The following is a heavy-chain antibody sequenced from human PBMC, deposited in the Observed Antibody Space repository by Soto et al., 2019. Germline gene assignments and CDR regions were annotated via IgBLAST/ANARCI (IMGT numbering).Heavy chain of an antibody. V-gene: IGHV3-66*01. CDR2: IYSGGST. D-gene: IGHD3-16*01. CDR3: ARDPWAADY. Sequence: VQLVESGGGLVQPGGPLRLSCAASGFTVSTKYMSWVRQAPGKGLEWVSVIYSGGSTFYADSVRGRFTISRDNSKNTVNLQMNSLRAEDTAVYYCARDPWAADYWGQGTLVTVSS. CDR1: GFTVSTKY. J-gene: IGHJ4*02.